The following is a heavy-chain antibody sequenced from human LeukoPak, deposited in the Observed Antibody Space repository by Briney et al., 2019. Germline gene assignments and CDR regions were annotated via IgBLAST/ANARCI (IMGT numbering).Heavy chain of an antibody. CDR1: GGSISSSSYY. CDR2: IYYSGST. V-gene: IGHV4-39*02. CDR3: ASDDYGDLVNAFDI. J-gene: IGHJ3*02. Sequence: LETLSLTCTVSGGSISSSSYYWGWIRQPPGKGLEWIGSIYYSGSTYYNPSLKSRVTISLDTSKNHFSLKLTSVTAADTAVYYCASDDYGDLVNAFDIWGQGTMVTVSS. D-gene: IGHD4-17*01.